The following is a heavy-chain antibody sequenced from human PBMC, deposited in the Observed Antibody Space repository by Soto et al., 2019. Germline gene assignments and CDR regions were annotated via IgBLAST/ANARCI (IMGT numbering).Heavy chain of an antibody. J-gene: IGHJ4*02. CDR3: ARSGSPSRGYSGYDVRALGY. V-gene: IGHV4-31*03. CDR2: IYYSGST. CDR1: GGSISSGGYY. D-gene: IGHD5-12*01. Sequence: PSETLSLTCTVSGGSISSGGYYWSWIRQHPGKGLEWIGYIYYSGSTYYNPSLKSRVTISVDTSKNQFSLKLSSVTAADTAVYYCARSGSPSRGYSGYDVRALGYWGQGTLVTVSS.